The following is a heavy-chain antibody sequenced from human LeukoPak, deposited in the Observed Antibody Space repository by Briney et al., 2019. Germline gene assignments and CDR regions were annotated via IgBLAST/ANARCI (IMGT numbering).Heavy chain of an antibody. J-gene: IGHJ3*02. CDR1: GGSISSYY. Sequence: SETLSLTCTVSGGSISSYYWSWIRQPPGKGLEWIGYIYYGGSTNYNPSLKSRVTISVDTSKNQFSLKLSSVTAADTAVYYCAREGTGLGVWFGRSTPFKRGDAFDIWGQGTMVTVSS. CDR2: IYYGGST. D-gene: IGHD3-10*01. V-gene: IGHV4-59*01. CDR3: AREGTGLGVWFGRSTPFKRGDAFDI.